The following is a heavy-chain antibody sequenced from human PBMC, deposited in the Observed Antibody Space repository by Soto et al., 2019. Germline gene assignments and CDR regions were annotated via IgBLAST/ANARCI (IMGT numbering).Heavy chain of an antibody. CDR1: GYSFTSYW. Sequence: PGESLKISCKGSGYSFTSYWIGWVRQMPGKGLEWMGIIYPGDSDTGYSPSFQGQVTISADKSISTAYLQWSSLKASDTAMYYCARIPVPSAGYCSGGSCYLLDYWGQGTLVTVSS. V-gene: IGHV5-51*01. D-gene: IGHD2-15*01. CDR2: IYPGDSDT. CDR3: ARIPVPSAGYCSGGSCYLLDY. J-gene: IGHJ4*02.